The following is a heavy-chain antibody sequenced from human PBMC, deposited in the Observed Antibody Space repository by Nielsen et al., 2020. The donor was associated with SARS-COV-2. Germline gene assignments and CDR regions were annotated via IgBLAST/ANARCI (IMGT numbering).Heavy chain of an antibody. Sequence: GGSLRLSCAASGFTVSSNYMSWVRQAPGKGLEWVSVIYSGGSTYYADSVKGRFTISRDNSKNTLYLQMNSLRAEDTAVYYCARLQSLYYYDSSGADYWGQGTLVTVSS. J-gene: IGHJ4*02. V-gene: IGHV3-66*04. CDR1: GFTVSSNY. D-gene: IGHD3-22*01. CDR3: ARLQSLYYYDSSGADY. CDR2: IYSGGST.